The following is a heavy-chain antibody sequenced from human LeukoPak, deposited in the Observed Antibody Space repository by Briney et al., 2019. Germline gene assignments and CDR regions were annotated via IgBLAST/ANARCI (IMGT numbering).Heavy chain of an antibody. CDR2: ISSSSSYI. J-gene: IGHJ4*02. CDR3: AGDRELPYYFDY. V-gene: IGHV3-21*01. CDR1: GFTFSSYS. Sequence: GGSLRLSCAASGFTFSSYSMNWVRQAPEKGLEWVSSISSSSSYIYYADSVKGRFTISRDNARNSLYLQMNSLRAEDTAVYYCAGDRELPYYFDYWGQGTLVTVSS. D-gene: IGHD3-10*01.